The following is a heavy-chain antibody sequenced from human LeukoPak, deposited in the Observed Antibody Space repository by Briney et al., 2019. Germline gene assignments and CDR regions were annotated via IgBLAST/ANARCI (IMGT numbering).Heavy chain of an antibody. D-gene: IGHD2-21*02. J-gene: IGHJ4*02. CDR2: IYYSGST. V-gene: IGHV4-59*08. CDR1: GGSISSYY. CDR3: ARRSGDDDTTYYFDY. Sequence: PSETLSLTCTVSGGSISSYYWSWIRQPPGKGLEWIGYIYYSGSTNYNPSLKSRVTISVDTSKNQFSLKLSSVTAADTAVYYCARRSGDDDTTYYFDYWGQGTLVTVSS.